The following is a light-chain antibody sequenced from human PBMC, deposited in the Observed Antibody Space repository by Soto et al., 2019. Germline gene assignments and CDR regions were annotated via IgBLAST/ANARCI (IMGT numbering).Light chain of an antibody. J-gene: IGKJ1*01. CDR3: QQHNAYPWT. Sequence: IQMTQSPSSLSASVGDRVTITCRASQDIRNNLDWFQQRPGKVPKRLIYTASNLQSGVPSRFSGSGSGTEFTLTISSLQPEDFATYYCQQHNAYPWTFGQGTKVDIK. V-gene: IGKV1-17*01. CDR1: QDIRNN. CDR2: TAS.